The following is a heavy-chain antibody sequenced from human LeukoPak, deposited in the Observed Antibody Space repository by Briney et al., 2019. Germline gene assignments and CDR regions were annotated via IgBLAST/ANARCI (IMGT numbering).Heavy chain of an antibody. Sequence: GASVNVTFNTSAYPFTTREINLERQAPAQGLEWMGWVHPNGGNTAYAQKFQGRVTMTRDTSISTAYMELSGLTSDDTAVYFCARGPRNDPWGQGTLVTVSS. CDR1: AYPFTTRE. D-gene: IGHD1-14*01. CDR2: VHPNGGNT. V-gene: IGHV1-8*02. CDR3: ARGPRNDP. J-gene: IGHJ5*02.